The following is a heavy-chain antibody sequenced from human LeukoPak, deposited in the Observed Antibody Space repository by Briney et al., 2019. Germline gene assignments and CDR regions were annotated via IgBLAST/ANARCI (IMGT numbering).Heavy chain of an antibody. CDR1: GGSISSYY. Sequence: SETLSLTCTVSGGSISSYYWSWIRQPPGKGLEWIGYIYYSGSTNYNPSLKSRVTISVDTSKNQFSLKLNSVTAADTAVYYCASLWFGEPGDPWYMDVWGKGTTVTVSS. D-gene: IGHD3-10*01. CDR2: IYYSGST. V-gene: IGHV4-59*01. CDR3: ASLWFGEPGDPWYMDV. J-gene: IGHJ6*03.